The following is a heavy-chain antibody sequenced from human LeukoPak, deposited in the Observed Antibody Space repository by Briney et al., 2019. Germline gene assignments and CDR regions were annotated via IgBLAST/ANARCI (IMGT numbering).Heavy chain of an antibody. Sequence: GGSLRLSCAASGFTFSTYAMSWIRQAPGKGLEWVSALSGSGGTTYYADYVKGRFTISRDSSKNTIYLQMNSLRAEDTAVYYCAKVLRYFDWSAHYYYRMDVWGQGTTVTVSS. D-gene: IGHD3-9*01. CDR3: AKVLRYFDWSAHYYYRMDV. CDR1: GFTFSTYA. V-gene: IGHV3-23*01. CDR2: LSGSGGTT. J-gene: IGHJ6*02.